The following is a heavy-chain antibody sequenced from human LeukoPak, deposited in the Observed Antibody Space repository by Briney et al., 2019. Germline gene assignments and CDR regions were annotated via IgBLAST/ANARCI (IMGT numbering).Heavy chain of an antibody. CDR1: GFTFSDYY. V-gene: IGHV3-11*01. CDR2: ISSSGSTI. CDR3: ARVAGGYTPPKYYYYYYMDV. D-gene: IGHD5-12*01. Sequence: GGSLRLSRAASGFTFSDYYMSWIRQAPGKGLEWVSYISSSGSTIYYADSVKGRFTISRDNAKNSLYLQMNSLRAEDTAVYYCARVAGGYTPPKYYYYYYMDVWGKGTTVTVSS. J-gene: IGHJ6*03.